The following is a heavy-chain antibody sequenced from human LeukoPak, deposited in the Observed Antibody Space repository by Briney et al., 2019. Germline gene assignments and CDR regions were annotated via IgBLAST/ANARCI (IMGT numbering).Heavy chain of an antibody. J-gene: IGHJ4*02. D-gene: IGHD4-17*01. V-gene: IGHV4-39*02. Sequence: SETLSLTCTVSGGSISSSSYYWGWIRQPPGKGLEWIGSAYYSGSTYHNPSLKSRVTISVDTSKNQFSLKLSSVTAADTAVYYCARDSSGDYVFTYWGQGTLVTVSS. CDR2: AYYSGST. CDR1: GGSISSSSYY. CDR3: ARDSSGDYVFTY.